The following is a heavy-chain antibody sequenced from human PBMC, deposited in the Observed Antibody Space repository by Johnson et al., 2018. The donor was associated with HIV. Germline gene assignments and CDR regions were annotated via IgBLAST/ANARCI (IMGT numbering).Heavy chain of an antibody. D-gene: IGHD4-17*01. V-gene: IGHV3-33*01. CDR1: GFTFSSYG. Sequence: QVQLVESGGGVVQPGRSLRLSCAASGFTFSSYGMHWVRQAPGKGLEWVSVIWCDGSNKYYADSVKSRFTISRDNAKNSLNLQMNSLRDEDTAVYYCARRTVTALFDIWGHGTLVTVSS. CDR3: ARRTVTALFDI. CDR2: IWCDGSNK. J-gene: IGHJ3*02.